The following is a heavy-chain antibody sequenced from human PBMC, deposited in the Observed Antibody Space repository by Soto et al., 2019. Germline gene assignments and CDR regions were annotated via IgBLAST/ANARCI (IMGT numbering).Heavy chain of an antibody. J-gene: IGHJ5*02. CDR2: TYYSGST. CDR1: GGSISSYY. D-gene: IGHD5-18*01. Sequence: PSETLSLTCTVSGGSISSYYWSWIRQPPGKGLEWIGYTYYSGSTNYNPSLKSRVTISVDTSKNQFSLKLSSVTAADTAVYYCARSGYSYGPNWFDPWGQGTLVTVSS. V-gene: IGHV4-59*01. CDR3: ARSGYSYGPNWFDP.